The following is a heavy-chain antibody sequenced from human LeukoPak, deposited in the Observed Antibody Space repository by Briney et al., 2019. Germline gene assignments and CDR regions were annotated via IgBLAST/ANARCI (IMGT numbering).Heavy chain of an antibody. J-gene: IGHJ3*02. D-gene: IGHD2-2*01. CDR2: IHTSGNT. CDR3: ARQKDCSSTSCYEGDAFDI. Sequence: SQTLSLTCTVSGGSISSGSYCWSWIRQPAGKGLEWIGHIHTSGNTNYNPSLKSRVTISVDTSKNQFSLKLSSVTAADTAVYYCARQKDCSSTSCYEGDAFDIWGQGTMVTVSS. CDR1: GGSISSGSYC. V-gene: IGHV4-61*09.